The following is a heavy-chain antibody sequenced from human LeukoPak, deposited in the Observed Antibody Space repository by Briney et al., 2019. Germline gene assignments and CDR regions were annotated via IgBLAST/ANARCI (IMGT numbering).Heavy chain of an antibody. V-gene: IGHV3-30*02. J-gene: IGHJ4*02. D-gene: IGHD2-15*01. Sequence: PGGSLRLSCVASGFTLSTYGMHWVRQAPGKGLEWVAFIRYDGSDKFYGDSVKDRFTTSRDNSKNTLYLQMSRLRVEDTAVYYCAKDLDCSGGTCHKAFDCWGQGTLVTVSS. CDR3: AKDLDCSGGTCHKAFDC. CDR2: IRYDGSDK. CDR1: GFTLSTYG.